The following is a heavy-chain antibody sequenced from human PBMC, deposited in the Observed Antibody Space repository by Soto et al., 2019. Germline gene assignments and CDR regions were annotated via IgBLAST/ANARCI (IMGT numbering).Heavy chain of an antibody. V-gene: IGHV4-59*01. J-gene: IGHJ3*02. CDR1: GGSISSYY. D-gene: IGHD6-13*01. CDR2: IYYSGST. CDR3: ARDGGIAAAGTHSAFDI. Sequence: SETLSLTCTVSGGSISSYYWSWIRQPPGKGPEWIGYIYYSGSTNYNPSLKSRVTISVDTSKNQFSLKLSSVTAADTAVYYCARDGGIAAAGTHSAFDIWGQGTMVTVSS.